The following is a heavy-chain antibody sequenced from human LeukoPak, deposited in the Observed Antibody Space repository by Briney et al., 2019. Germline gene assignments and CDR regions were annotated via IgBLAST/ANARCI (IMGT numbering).Heavy chain of an antibody. Sequence: PGGSLRLSCAASGFTFDTHSINWVRQAPGKGLEWVSYISPTGSSIYYADSVRGRFTISRDSAKNSLYLQMNSLRAEDTAVYYCARDGVGATAGPADAFDVWGQGTVVTVSS. J-gene: IGHJ3*01. CDR2: ISPTGSSI. D-gene: IGHD1-26*01. CDR3: ARDGVGATAGPADAFDV. V-gene: IGHV3-48*01. CDR1: GFTFDTHS.